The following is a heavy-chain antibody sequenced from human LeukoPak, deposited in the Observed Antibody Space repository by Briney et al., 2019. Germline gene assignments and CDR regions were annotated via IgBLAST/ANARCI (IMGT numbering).Heavy chain of an antibody. Sequence: SETLSLTCAVFGGSFSNYYWSWIRQPPGKGLEWIGEINHSGGTVYNPSLKSRITISVDTSKNQFSLKLSSVTAADTAVYYCARVGSSWYNWFDPWGQGTLVTVSS. J-gene: IGHJ5*02. CDR3: ARVGSSWYNWFDP. CDR1: GGSFSNYY. D-gene: IGHD6-13*01. CDR2: INHSGGT. V-gene: IGHV4-34*01.